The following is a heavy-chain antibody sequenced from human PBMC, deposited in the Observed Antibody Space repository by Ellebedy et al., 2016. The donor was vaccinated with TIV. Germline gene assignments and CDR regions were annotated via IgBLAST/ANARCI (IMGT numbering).Heavy chain of an antibody. V-gene: IGHV3-23*01. CDR2: ISGSGVTT. J-gene: IGHJ6*02. CDR3: ARDGEYYYGMDV. D-gene: IGHD3-10*01. CDR1: GFTFSSYA. Sequence: GESLKISXVASGFTFSSYAMSWVRQAPGKGLEWVSAISGSGVTTKYADSVKGRFTISRDNAKNSLYLQMNSLRDEDTAVYYCARDGEYYYGMDVWGQGTTVTVSS.